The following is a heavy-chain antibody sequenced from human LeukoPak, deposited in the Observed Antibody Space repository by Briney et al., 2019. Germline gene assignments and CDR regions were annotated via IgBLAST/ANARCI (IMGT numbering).Heavy chain of an antibody. D-gene: IGHD2-21*02. Sequence: GGSLRLSCAASGFTFTIFGMTWVRQAPGKGLEWISFISGSGGDTYYADSVKGRFTISRDNFKNTLYLQMNSLRVEDTAVYYCAKIGGGDPEFDYWGQGTLVTVSS. V-gene: IGHV3-23*01. CDR1: GFTFTIFG. J-gene: IGHJ4*02. CDR2: ISGSGGDT. CDR3: AKIGGGDPEFDY.